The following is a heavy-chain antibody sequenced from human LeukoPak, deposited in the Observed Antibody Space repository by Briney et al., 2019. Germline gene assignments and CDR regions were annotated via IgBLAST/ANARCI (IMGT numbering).Heavy chain of an antibody. CDR2: IIPIFGTA. D-gene: IGHD6-19*01. CDR1: GGTFSSYA. CDR3: ARDKGPDAAGPFDY. V-gene: IGHV1-69*13. J-gene: IGHJ4*02. Sequence: ASVKVSCKASGGTFSSYAISWVRQAPGQGLEWMGGIIPIFGTANYAQKFQGRVTITADESTSTAYTELSSLRSEDTAVYYCARDKGPDAAGPFDYWGQGTLVTVSS.